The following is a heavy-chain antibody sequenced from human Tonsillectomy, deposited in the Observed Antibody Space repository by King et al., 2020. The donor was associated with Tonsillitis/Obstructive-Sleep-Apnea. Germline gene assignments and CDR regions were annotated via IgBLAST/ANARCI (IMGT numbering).Heavy chain of an antibody. V-gene: IGHV4-34*01. CDR2: INHSGST. J-gene: IGHJ5*02. D-gene: IGHD3-3*01. CDR1: GGSFSGYY. CDR3: ARAWITIFGVVIKANWFDP. Sequence: VQLQQWGAGLLKPSDTLSLTCAVYGGSFSGYYWSWIRQPPGKGLELIGEINHSGSTKYYPSLKSRVTISVDTSKNQFSLKLSSVPAADTAVYYCARAWITIFGVVIKANWFDPWGQGTLVTVSS.